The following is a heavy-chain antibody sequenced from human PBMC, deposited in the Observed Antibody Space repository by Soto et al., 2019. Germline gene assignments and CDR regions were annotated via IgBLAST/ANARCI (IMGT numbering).Heavy chain of an antibody. CDR1: GFTFSSYV. J-gene: IGHJ4*02. D-gene: IGHD4-17*01. Sequence: QVQLVESGGGVVQPGRSLRLSCAASGFTFSSYVMHWVRQAPGKGLEWVAVISYDGSNKYYADSVKGRFTISRDNCKNTLYLQMNSLRAEDTAVYYCARERTDDYGDYGGFDYWGQGTLVTVSS. CDR2: ISYDGSNK. CDR3: ARERTDDYGDYGGFDY. V-gene: IGHV3-30-3*01.